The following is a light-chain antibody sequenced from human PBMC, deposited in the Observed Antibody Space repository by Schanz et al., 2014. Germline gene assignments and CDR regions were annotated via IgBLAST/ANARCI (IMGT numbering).Light chain of an antibody. CDR2: GAS. Sequence: EIVLTQSPGTLSLSPGERATLSCRASQSVSNSYLAWYQQKPGQAPRLLIYGASSRATGIPDRFSGSGSGTDFTLTISRLEPDDFATYYCQQYNSYSGTFGQGTKVEIK. V-gene: IGKV3-20*01. CDR3: QQYNSYSGT. CDR1: QSVSNSY. J-gene: IGKJ1*01.